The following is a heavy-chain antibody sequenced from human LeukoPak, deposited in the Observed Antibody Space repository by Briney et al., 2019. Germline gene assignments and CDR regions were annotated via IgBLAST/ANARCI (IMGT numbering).Heavy chain of an antibody. CDR2: INPNSGNT. D-gene: IGHD2-8*01. CDR3: AXXXXXXXXVCYGSLKFDP. Sequence: ASVKVSCKASGYTFTGYYMHWVRQAPGQGLEWMGWINPNSGNTGYAQKFQGRVTITRNTSITTAYMELSSLKSEDTAVYYCAXXXXXXXXVCYGSLKFDPWGQGTLVTVSS. V-gene: IGHV1-8*03. CDR1: GYTFTGYY. J-gene: IGHJ5*02.